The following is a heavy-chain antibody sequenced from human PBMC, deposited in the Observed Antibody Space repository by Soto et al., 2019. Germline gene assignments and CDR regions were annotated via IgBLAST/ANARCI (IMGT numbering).Heavy chain of an antibody. D-gene: IGHD1-26*01. V-gene: IGHV3-30*18. CDR3: ANSAGGLYYYYGMDV. CDR1: GFPFSSYG. CDR2: ISYDGSNK. J-gene: IGHJ6*02. Sequence: GSLRLSCAAFGFPFSSYGMHWVRQAPGKGLEGVAVISYDGSNKYYADSVKGRFTISRDNSKNTLYLQMNSLRAEDTAVYYCANSAGGLYYYYGMDVWGQGTTVTVSS.